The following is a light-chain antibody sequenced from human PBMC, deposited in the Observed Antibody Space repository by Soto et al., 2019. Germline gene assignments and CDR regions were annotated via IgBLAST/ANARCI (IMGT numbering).Light chain of an antibody. J-gene: IGLJ3*02. Sequence: QSVLTQPPSASGAPGQRVTISSSGGSSNIGSNSVTWYQQLPGTAPRLLIYSDNQRPSGVPDRFSGSRSGTSASLAITGLQSEDEADYYCAVWDDSLDAWVFGGGTQLTVL. CDR3: AVWDDSLDAWV. CDR1: SSNIGSNS. CDR2: SDN. V-gene: IGLV1-44*01.